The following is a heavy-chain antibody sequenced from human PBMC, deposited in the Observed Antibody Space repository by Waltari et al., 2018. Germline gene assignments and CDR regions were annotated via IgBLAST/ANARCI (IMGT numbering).Heavy chain of an antibody. CDR3: AKDMGVYSNSPFDY. CDR1: GFTFDDYA. J-gene: IGHJ4*02. Sequence: EVQLVESGGGLVQPGRSLRLSCAASGFTFDDYAMHWVRQAPGKGLEWVSGISWNSGSIGYADSVKGRFTISRDNAKNSLYLQMNSLRAEDTALYYCAKDMGVYSNSPFDYWGQGTLVTVSS. D-gene: IGHD6-6*01. V-gene: IGHV3-9*01. CDR2: ISWNSGSI.